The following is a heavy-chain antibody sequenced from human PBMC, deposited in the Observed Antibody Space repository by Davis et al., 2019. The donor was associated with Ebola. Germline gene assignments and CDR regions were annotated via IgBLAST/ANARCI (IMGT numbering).Heavy chain of an antibody. CDR1: GYTFTGYY. V-gene: IGHV1-2*02. CDR3: ARESSVVVVGAFDI. D-gene: IGHD2-15*01. J-gene: IGHJ3*02. Sequence: ASVKVSCKASGYTFTGYYMHWVRQAPGQGLEWMGWINPNSGGTNYAQKLQGRVTMTTDTSTSTAYMELRSLRSDDTAVYYCARESSVVVVGAFDIWGQGTMVTVSS. CDR2: INPNSGGT.